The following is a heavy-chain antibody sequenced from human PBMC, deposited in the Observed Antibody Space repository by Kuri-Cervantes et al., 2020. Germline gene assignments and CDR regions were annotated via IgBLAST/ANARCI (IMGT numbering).Heavy chain of an antibody. CDR3: ARGGNYYGSVSWLPNCYYYYMDV. V-gene: IGHV4-34*01. CDR1: GGSFSGYY. J-gene: IGHJ6*03. Sequence: SETLSLTCAVYGGSFSGYYWSWIRQPPGKGLEWIGEINHSGSTNYNPSLKSRVTISVDTSKNQFSLKLSSVTAADTTVYYCARGGNYYGSVSWLPNCYYYYMDVWGKGTTVTVSS. D-gene: IGHD3-10*01. CDR2: INHSGST.